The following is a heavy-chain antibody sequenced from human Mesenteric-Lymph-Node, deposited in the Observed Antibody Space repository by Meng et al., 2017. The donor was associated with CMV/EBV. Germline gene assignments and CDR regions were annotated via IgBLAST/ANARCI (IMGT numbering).Heavy chain of an antibody. J-gene: IGHJ4*02. CDR1: GFTFRSFA. V-gene: IGHV3-30*04. CDR3: ATTASEYTSALGY. Sequence: GESLKISCATSGFTFRSFAMHWVRQPPGKGLEWVSLISYDGSDQFYAGSVKGRFTISRDNSGNTLYLQLTGLRAEDTAIYYCATTASEYTSALGYWGQGTLVTVS. CDR2: ISYDGSDQ. D-gene: IGHD6-19*01.